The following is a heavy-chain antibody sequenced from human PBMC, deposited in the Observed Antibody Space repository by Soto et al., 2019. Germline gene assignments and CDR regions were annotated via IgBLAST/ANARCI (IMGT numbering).Heavy chain of an antibody. Sequence: GGSLRLSCAASGFTFSSYAMSWVRQAPGKGLEWVSAISGGGGSTYYADSVKGRFTISRDNSKNTLYLQMNSLRAEDTAVYYCANLFTGYFSWFDPWGQRTLVTVS. CDR2: ISGGGGST. CDR3: ANLFTGYFSWFDP. CDR1: GFTFSSYA. V-gene: IGHV3-23*01. J-gene: IGHJ5*02. D-gene: IGHD3-9*01.